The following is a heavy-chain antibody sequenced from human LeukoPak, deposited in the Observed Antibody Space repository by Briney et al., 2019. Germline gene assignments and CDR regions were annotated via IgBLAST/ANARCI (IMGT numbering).Heavy chain of an antibody. J-gene: IGHJ4*02. CDR3: ARDRQYDYVWGSYRPFDY. CDR2: ISAYNGNT. Sequence: ASVKVSCKASGYTFTSYGISWVRQAPGQGLEWMGWISAYNGNTNYAQKLQGRVTMTTDTSTSTAYMELRSLRSDDTAVYYCARDRQYDYVWGSYRPFDYWGQGTLVTVSS. D-gene: IGHD3-16*02. V-gene: IGHV1-18*01. CDR1: GYTFTSYG.